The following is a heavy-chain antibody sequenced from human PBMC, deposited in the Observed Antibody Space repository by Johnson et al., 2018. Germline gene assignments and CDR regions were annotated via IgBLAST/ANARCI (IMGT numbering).Heavy chain of an antibody. CDR2: ISDRSSTI. CDR3: AREAAGRHYNHYGTYV. Sequence: QVELVESGGGLVKPGGSLRLSCAASGFDFGDYYMSWIRQAPGKGLEWLSYISDRSSTIYYADSVKGRFTISRANAKSSLYLQMNSLRADATAVYYCAREAAGRHYNHYGTYVWGQGATVTVS. J-gene: IGHJ6*02. D-gene: IGHD6-13*01. V-gene: IGHV3-11*01. CDR1: GFDFGDYY.